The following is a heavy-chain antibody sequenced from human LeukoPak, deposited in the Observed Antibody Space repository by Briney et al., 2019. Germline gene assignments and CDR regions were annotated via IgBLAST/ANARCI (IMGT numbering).Heavy chain of an antibody. CDR2: IYYSGST. D-gene: IGHD3-22*01. V-gene: IGHV4-31*03. CDR1: GGSISGGGYY. Sequence: SETLSLTCTVSGGSISGGGYYWSWIRQHPGKGLEWIGYIYYSGSTYYNPSLKSRVTISVDTSKNQFSLKLSSVTAADTAVYYCARERYDSSGYPLDYWGQGTLVTVSS. J-gene: IGHJ4*02. CDR3: ARERYDSSGYPLDY.